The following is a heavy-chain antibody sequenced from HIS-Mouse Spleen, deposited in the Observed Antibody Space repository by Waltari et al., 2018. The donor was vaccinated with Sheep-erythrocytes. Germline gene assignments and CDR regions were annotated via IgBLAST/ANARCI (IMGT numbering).Heavy chain of an antibody. Sequence: QVTLSESGPALVKPTQTLPLTCTFSGFSLSTSRICVSWIRQPPGKALEWLALIDWDDDKYYSTSLKTRLTISKDTSKNQVVLTMTNMDPVDTATYYCARTPRDYDFWSGYYFYYYGMDVWGQGTTVTVSS. V-gene: IGHV2-70*01. CDR1: GFSLSTSRIC. D-gene: IGHD3-3*01. J-gene: IGHJ6*02. CDR3: ARTPRDYDFWSGYYFYYYGMDV. CDR2: IDWDDDK.